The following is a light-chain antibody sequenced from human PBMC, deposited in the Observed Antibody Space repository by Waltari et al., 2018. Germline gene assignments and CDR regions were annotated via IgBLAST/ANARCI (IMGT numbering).Light chain of an antibody. CDR1: NLGTKY. Sequence: SYKLTQAPSVSVSAGQTASIICSVDNLGTKYVSWYQQKPGQSPVVVLFQDSNRPSGIPERFSGSNSGNTATLTISGAQPMDEADYYCQTWDTYIVVFGGGTKLTVL. CDR3: QTWDTYIVV. CDR2: QDS. V-gene: IGLV3-1*01. J-gene: IGLJ2*01.